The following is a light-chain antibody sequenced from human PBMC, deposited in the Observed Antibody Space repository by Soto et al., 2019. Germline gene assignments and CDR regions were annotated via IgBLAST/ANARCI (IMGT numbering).Light chain of an antibody. V-gene: IGKV1-5*01. CDR2: DVS. Sequence: EIQMTQYPYTLSASIGAGVTITCRASQSISRYLAWYQQKPGKAPNLLIYDVSSLKSGVPSRFSGSGSGTEFTLTISSLQSEDFAVYSCQQYNNWPPWTFGQGTKVDIK. CDR3: QQYNNWPPWT. J-gene: IGKJ1*01. CDR1: QSISRY.